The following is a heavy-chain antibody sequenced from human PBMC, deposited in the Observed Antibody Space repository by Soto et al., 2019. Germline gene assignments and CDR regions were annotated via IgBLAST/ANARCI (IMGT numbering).Heavy chain of an antibody. D-gene: IGHD3-16*02. J-gene: IGHJ4*02. CDR3: AAEGLLGGVIDSPLDY. CDR1: GFTFTSSA. V-gene: IGHV1-58*01. CDR2: IVVGSGNT. Sequence: SGKVSCKASGFTFTSSAVQWVRQARGQRLEWIGWIVVGSGNTNYAQKFQERVTITRDMSTSTAYMELSSLRSEDTDVYYCAAEGLLGGVIDSPLDYWGQGTLVTVSS.